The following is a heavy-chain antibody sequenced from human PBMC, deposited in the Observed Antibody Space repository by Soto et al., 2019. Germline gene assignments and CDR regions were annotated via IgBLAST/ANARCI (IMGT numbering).Heavy chain of an antibody. V-gene: IGHV1-69*06. J-gene: IGHJ3*02. CDR2: IIPIFGTA. D-gene: IGHD2-2*01. CDR3: ASGSCQLSHHWLGTSCCGFRAPSWAFDI. CDR1: GGTFSSYA. Sequence: QVQLVQSGAEVKKPGSSVKVSCKASGGTFSSYAISWVRQAPGQGLEWMGGIIPIFGTANYAQKFQGRVTMTADKSTSTAYMELSSLRSEDTAVYYCASGSCQLSHHWLGTSCCGFRAPSWAFDIWGQGTMVTVSS.